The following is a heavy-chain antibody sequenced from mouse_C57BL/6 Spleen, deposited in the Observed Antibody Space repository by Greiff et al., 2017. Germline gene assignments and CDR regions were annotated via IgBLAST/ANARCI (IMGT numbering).Heavy chain of an antibody. CDR1: GFSLITSGMG. D-gene: IGHD1-1*01. CDR2: IYWDDDK. Sequence: QVTLKESGPGILQPSQTLSLTCSFSGFSLITSGMGVSWIRQPSGKGLEWLVHIYWDDDKRYNPSLKSRLTISKDTSRNHVFLKITSVDTADTATYYCARRADYGSSFFDGWGKGTTLTVS. V-gene: IGHV8-12*01. CDR3: ARRADYGSSFFDG. J-gene: IGHJ2*01.